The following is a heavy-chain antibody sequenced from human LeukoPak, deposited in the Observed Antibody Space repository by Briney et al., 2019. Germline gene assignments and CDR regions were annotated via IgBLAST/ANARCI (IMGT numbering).Heavy chain of an antibody. V-gene: IGHV1-24*01. CDR2: FDPEGGVT. CDR3: GIGRKFDWLLCHH. D-gene: IGHD3-9*01. CDR1: GYTLTDVS. Sequence: ASVKVSCKLSGYTLTDVSMHWVRQAPGKGLEWMGGFDPEGGVTVYAQKSQGRVTMTEDPSADTAYMELRSLSSEDTAVYYCGIGRKFDWLLCHHWGQGTLVTVSS. J-gene: IGHJ5*02.